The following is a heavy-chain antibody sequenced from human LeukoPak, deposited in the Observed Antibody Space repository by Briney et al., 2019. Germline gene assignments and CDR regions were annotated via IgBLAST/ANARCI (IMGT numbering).Heavy chain of an antibody. Sequence: PGGSLRLSCAASGFTFSSSWVHWVRQAPGKGLVWVSHINSDGSTTTYADSVRGRFTISRDNAKNTLYLQMNSLRAEDTAVYYCARAPNVGTPDYWGQGTLVTVSS. CDR3: ARAPNVGTPDY. CDR1: GFTFSSSW. CDR2: INSDGSTT. J-gene: IGHJ4*02. V-gene: IGHV3-74*03. D-gene: IGHD7-27*01.